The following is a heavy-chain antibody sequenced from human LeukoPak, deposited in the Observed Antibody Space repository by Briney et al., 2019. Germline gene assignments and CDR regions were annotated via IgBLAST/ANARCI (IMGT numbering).Heavy chain of an antibody. J-gene: IGHJ4*02. CDR3: ARGESGSSAPGLDLGY. V-gene: IGHV1-8*03. CDR2: MNPNSGNT. Sequence: GASVKVSCKASGYTFTSYDINWVRQATGQGLEWMGWMNPNSGNTGYAQKFQGRVTITRNTSISTAYMELSSLRSEDTAVYYCARGESGSSAPGLDLGYWGQGTLVTVSS. D-gene: IGHD1-1*01. CDR1: GYTFTSYD.